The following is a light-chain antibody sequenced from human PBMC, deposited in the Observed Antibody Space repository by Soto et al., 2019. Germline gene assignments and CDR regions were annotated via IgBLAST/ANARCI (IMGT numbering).Light chain of an antibody. CDR3: QQTYSAPFT. V-gene: IGKV1-39*01. Sequence: DILMTQSPSSLSASVEDSVTLTCRASQRLFSFLNWYQQAPGRAPKLLISTAYKLQSGVPSRFSGSESGTEFTLTISSLQPEDFAIYFCQQTYSAPFTFGPGTKVDVK. CDR1: QRLFSF. CDR2: TAY. J-gene: IGKJ3*01.